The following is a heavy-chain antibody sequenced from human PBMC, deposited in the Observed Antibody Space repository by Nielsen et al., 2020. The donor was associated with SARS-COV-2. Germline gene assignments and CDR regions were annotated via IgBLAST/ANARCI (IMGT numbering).Heavy chain of an antibody. Sequence: SETLSLTCEVSGESISTSNFYWSWIRQPPGKGLEWIGNMMYAESAYHNPSLKSRVTISVDTSKNQFSLKLSSVTAADTAVYYCARGLDSSGYYFGGQGTLVTVSS. CDR2: MMYAESA. D-gene: IGHD3-22*01. J-gene: IGHJ4*02. V-gene: IGHV4-39*07. CDR1: GESISTSNFY. CDR3: ARGLDSSGYYF.